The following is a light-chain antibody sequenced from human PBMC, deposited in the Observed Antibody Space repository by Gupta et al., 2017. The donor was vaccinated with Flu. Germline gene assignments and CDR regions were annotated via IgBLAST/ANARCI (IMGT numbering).Light chain of an antibody. Sequence: EIVLMQSPGTLSLSPGERATLSCRASQSVSSSYLAWYQQKPGQAPRLLIYGASSRATGIPDRFSGSGSVTDFTLTISRLEPEDFAVYYCQQYGSSPVTFGPGTKVDIK. CDR1: QSVSSSY. J-gene: IGKJ3*01. V-gene: IGKV3-20*01. CDR2: GAS. CDR3: QQYGSSPVT.